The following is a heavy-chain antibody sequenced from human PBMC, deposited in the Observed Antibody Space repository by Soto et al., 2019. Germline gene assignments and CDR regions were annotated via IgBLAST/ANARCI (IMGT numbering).Heavy chain of an antibody. CDR1: GGSMSRYY. J-gene: IGHJ5*02. CDR2: VYSSGGT. CDR3: ARGQRFSDWFDP. D-gene: IGHD3-3*01. V-gene: IGHV4-4*07. Sequence: SETLSLTCSVSGGSMSRYYWTWIRQPAGKGLEWIGRVYSSGGTHYNSSLKSRVTISLDTSKNQFSLRLISVTAADTAVYYCARGQRFSDWFDPWGQGTLVTVS.